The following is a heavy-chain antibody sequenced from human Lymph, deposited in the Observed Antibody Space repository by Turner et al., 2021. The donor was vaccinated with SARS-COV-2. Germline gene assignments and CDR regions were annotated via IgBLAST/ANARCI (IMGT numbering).Heavy chain of an antibody. CDR2: MNPNSGNQ. V-gene: IGHV1-8*01. CDR3: ARAAQLTVWFDP. D-gene: IGHD3-9*01. J-gene: IGHJ5*02. Sequence: QVQLVQSGAEVKKPGASVKVSCKASGYTFTSYDINWVRQATGQGLEVMEWMNPNSGNQSYAQKFQGRVTMTRNTSRSTAYMELSSLRSEDTAVYYCARAAQLTVWFDPWGQGTLVTVSS. CDR1: GYTFTSYD.